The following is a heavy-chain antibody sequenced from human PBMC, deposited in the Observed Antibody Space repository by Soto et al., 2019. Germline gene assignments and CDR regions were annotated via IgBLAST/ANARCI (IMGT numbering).Heavy chain of an antibody. CDR1: GFSLSTSGVG. CDR2: IYWDDDK. CDR3: AHIKGIAAPLDFDY. D-gene: IGHD6-6*01. J-gene: IGHJ4*02. Sequence: ITLKESGPTLVKPTQTLTLTCTFSGFSLSTSGVGVGWIRQPPGKALEWLALIYWDDDKRYSPSLKSRLTSPKDASKNQVVLTMTNRDPVDTATYYCAHIKGIAAPLDFDYWGQGTLVTVSS. V-gene: IGHV2-5*02.